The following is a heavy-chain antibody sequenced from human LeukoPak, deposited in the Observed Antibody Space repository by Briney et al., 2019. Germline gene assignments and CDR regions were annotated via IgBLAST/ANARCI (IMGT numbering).Heavy chain of an antibody. J-gene: IGHJ4*02. CDR2: IRYDGSNK. Sequence: GGSQRLSCAASGFTFSSYGMHWVRQAPGKGLEWVAFIRYDGSNKYYADSVKGRFTISRDNSKNTLYLQMNSLRAEDTAVYYCAKGSPVPHYYFDYWGQGTLVTVSS. CDR1: GFTFSSYG. D-gene: IGHD4-17*01. V-gene: IGHV3-30*02. CDR3: AKGSPVPHYYFDY.